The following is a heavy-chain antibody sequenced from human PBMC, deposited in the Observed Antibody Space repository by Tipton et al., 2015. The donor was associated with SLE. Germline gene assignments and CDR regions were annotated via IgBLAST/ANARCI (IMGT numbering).Heavy chain of an antibody. Sequence: LRLSCTVSGDSISSGGYYWSWIRQHPGKGLEWIGYTYFSGSTYYNPSLKSRVIISIDTSKNQFSLKLSFVTAADTAVYYCARDLTYGDYLLGAFDIWGQGTMVTVSS. CDR2: TYFSGST. J-gene: IGHJ3*02. CDR1: GDSISSGGYY. CDR3: ARDLTYGDYLLGAFDI. V-gene: IGHV4-31*03. D-gene: IGHD4-17*01.